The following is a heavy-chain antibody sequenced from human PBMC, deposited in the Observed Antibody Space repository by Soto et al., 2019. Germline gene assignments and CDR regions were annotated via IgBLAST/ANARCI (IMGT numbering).Heavy chain of an antibody. D-gene: IGHD2-15*01. V-gene: IGHV3-21*01. CDR2: ISSSSSYI. Sequence: PGGSLRLSCAASAFTFSSYSMNWVRQAPGKGLEWVSSISSSSSYIYYADSVKGRFTISRDNGKNSLYLQMNSLRAEDTAVYYCARDRTGLGVGYSAMDVWGQETTVTVSS. CDR3: ARDRTGLGVGYSAMDV. CDR1: AFTFSSYS. J-gene: IGHJ6*02.